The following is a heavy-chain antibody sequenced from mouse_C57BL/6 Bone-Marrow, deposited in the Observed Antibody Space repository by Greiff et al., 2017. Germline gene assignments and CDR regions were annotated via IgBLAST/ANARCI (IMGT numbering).Heavy chain of an antibody. D-gene: IGHD1-1*01. CDR2: IYPRDGST. V-gene: IGHV1-78*01. CDR1: GYTFTDHT. Sequence: QVQLQQSDAELVKPGASVKISCKASGYTFTDHTIHWMKQRPEQGLEWIGYIYPRDGSTKYNEKFKGKATLTADKSSSTAYMQLNSLTSEDSAVYYCACVNTVVESPYYYAMDDWGKGTSVTVSS. J-gene: IGHJ4*01. CDR3: ACVNTVVESPYYYAMDD.